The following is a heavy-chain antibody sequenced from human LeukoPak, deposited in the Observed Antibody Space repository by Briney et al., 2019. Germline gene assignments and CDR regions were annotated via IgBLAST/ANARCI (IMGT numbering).Heavy chain of an antibody. D-gene: IGHD1-14*01. Sequence: PGGSLRPSCAGSGFIFSNYGIHWVRQAPGKGLEWVAFIRDAKNDEYYVESVKGRFTISRDNSKNSLYLQMNSLRREDTGLYYCARSRAPTADPDAFDVWGQGTMVTVSS. CDR3: ARSRAPTADPDAFDV. V-gene: IGHV3-30*02. CDR2: IRDAKNDE. CDR1: GFIFSNYG. J-gene: IGHJ3*01.